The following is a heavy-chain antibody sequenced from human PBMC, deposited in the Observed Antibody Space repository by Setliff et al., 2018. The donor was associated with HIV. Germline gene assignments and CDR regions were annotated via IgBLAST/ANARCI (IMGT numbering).Heavy chain of an antibody. CDR1: GDSINSGDYY. CDR2: IYYSGST. D-gene: IGHD3-9*01. V-gene: IGHV4-61*08. J-gene: IGHJ5*01. CDR3: ARVYDILTGYVPKGAWFDS. Sequence: SETLSLTCTVSGDSINSGDYYWAWIRHHPGKGLEWIGYIYYSGSTNYNPSLKSRVTISADTSKNQFSLKLSSVTAADTAVYYCARVYDILTGYVPKGAWFDSWGQGILVTVSS.